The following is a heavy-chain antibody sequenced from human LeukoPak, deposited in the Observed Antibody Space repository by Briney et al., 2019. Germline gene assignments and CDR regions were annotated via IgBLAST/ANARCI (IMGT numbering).Heavy chain of an antibody. J-gene: IGHJ3*02. CDR1: GGSFSSSY. Sequence: PSETLSLTCTVSGGSFSSSYWSWVRQPPGKGLEWIGYIYYSGSTNYNPSLKSRVTISVDTSKNQFSLKLSSVTAADTAVYYCAREVLPSAFDIWGQGTMVTVSS. CDR2: IYYSGST. CDR3: AREVLPSAFDI. D-gene: IGHD3-10*01. V-gene: IGHV4-59*01.